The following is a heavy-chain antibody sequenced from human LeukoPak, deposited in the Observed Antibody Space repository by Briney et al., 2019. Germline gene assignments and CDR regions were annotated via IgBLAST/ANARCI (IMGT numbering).Heavy chain of an antibody. D-gene: IGHD2-8*01. CDR3: ARQYCTNGICYADGFDY. CDR1: GFTFSSYS. V-gene: IGHV3-21*01. Sequence: GGSLRLSCAASGFTFSSYSMNWVRQAPGKRLEWVSSISSSSSYIYYADSVKGRFTISRDNAKNSLYLQMNSLRAEDTAVYYCARQYCTNGICYADGFDYWGQGTLVTVSS. CDR2: ISSSSSYI. J-gene: IGHJ4*02.